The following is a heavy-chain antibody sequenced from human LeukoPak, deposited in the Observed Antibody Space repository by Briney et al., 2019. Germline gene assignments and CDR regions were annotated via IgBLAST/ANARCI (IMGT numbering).Heavy chain of an antibody. CDR3: TRAYGYTFDS. CDR2: IYYSGST. CDR1: GGSISSSSYY. D-gene: IGHD3-16*01. Sequence: SSETLSLTCTVSGGSISSSSYYWGWIRQPPGKGLEWIGSIYYSGSTNYNPSLKSRATISVDTSENQFSLNLTSVTAADTAVYYCTRAYGYTFDSWGQGTLVTVSS. J-gene: IGHJ4*02. V-gene: IGHV4-39*07.